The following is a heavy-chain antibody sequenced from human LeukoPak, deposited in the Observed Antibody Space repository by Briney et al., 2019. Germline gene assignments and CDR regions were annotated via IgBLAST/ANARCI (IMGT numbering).Heavy chain of an antibody. CDR3: ATHQDYGDYADAFDI. Sequence: KPSETLSLTCTVSGGSISSYYWSWIRQPPGKGLEWIGYIYYSGSTNYNPSLKSRVTISVDTSKNQFSLKLSSVTAADTAVYYCATHQDYGDYADAFDIWGQGTMVTVSS. J-gene: IGHJ3*02. CDR1: GGSISSYY. D-gene: IGHD4-17*01. V-gene: IGHV4-59*01. CDR2: IYYSGST.